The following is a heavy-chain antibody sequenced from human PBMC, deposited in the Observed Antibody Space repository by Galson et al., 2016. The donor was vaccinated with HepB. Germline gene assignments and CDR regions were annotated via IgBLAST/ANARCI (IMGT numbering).Heavy chain of an antibody. J-gene: IGHJ4*02. CDR1: GFTFSDYY. D-gene: IGHD1-20*01. CDR3: AREGHNWSRFDY. CDR2: ISSGGTTI. V-gene: IGHV3-11*01. Sequence: SLRLSCAASGFTFSDYYMSWIRQAPGRGLEWVSYISSGGTTISYADSVKGRFTISRDNAKSSLYLRMDSLRAEDTAGYYWAREGHNWSRFDYWGQGTLVTVSS.